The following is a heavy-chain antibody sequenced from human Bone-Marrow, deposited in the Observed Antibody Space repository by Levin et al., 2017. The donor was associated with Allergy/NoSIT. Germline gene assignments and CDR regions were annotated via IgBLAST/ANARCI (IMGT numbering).Heavy chain of an antibody. D-gene: IGHD3-3*01. CDR1: GYSFTSYW. CDR3: ARRPQYYDFWSALITGAFDI. V-gene: IGHV5-51*01. Sequence: PGGSLRLSCKGSGYSFTSYWIGWVRQMPGKGLEWMGIIYPGDSDTRYSPSFQGQVTISADKSISTAYLQWSSLKASDTAMYYCARRPQYYDFWSALITGAFDIWGQGTMVTVSS. CDR2: IYPGDSDT. J-gene: IGHJ3*02.